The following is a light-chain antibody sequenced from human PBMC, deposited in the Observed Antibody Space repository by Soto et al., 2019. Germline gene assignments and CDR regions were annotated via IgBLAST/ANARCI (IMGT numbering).Light chain of an antibody. Sequence: EIVLTQSPGTLSLSPWERATLSCRASQSVTNNYLAWYQQKPGQAPRLLIFGATTRATGIPARFSGSGSVTEFTLTISSLQSEDFAVYYCQQYNNWPPITFGQGTRLEIK. CDR2: GAT. CDR3: QQYNNWPPIT. J-gene: IGKJ5*01. V-gene: IGKV3-15*01. CDR1: QSVTNN.